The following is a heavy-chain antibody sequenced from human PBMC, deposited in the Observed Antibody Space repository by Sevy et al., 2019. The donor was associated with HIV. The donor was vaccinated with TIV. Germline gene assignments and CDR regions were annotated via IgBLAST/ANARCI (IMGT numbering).Heavy chain of an antibody. CDR1: GGSFSGYY. J-gene: IGHJ6*02. CDR2: INHIGST. Sequence: SETLSLTCAVYGGSFSGYYWSWIRQPPGKGLEWIGEINHIGSTNYNPSLKSRVTISVDTSKNQFSLKLSSVTAADTAVYYCGSYSSSWYVGNYYYGMDVWGQGTTVTVSS. V-gene: IGHV4-34*01. CDR3: GSYSSSWYVGNYYYGMDV. D-gene: IGHD6-13*01.